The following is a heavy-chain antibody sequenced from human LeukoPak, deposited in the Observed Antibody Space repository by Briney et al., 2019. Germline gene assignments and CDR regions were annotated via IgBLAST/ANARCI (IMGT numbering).Heavy chain of an antibody. Sequence: TASETLSLTCTVFGDSINSGSYYWGWIRQPPGKGLEWFGSISHRGNTSYNPSLRSRVTISVDMSRNQLSLKLSSVTATDTAVYYCARLYEGKRPPDYWGQGTPVTVSS. CDR2: ISHRGNT. J-gene: IGHJ4*02. CDR1: GDSINSGSYY. CDR3: ARLYEGKRPPDY. V-gene: IGHV4-39*01. D-gene: IGHD2-8*01.